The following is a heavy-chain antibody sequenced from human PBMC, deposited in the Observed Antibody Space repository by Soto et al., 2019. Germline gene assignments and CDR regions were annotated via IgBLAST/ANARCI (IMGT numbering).Heavy chain of an antibody. D-gene: IGHD3-10*01. CDR1: GGSISNGGYY. CDR3: ARVRGSGSYAAYYFDS. CDR2: IHYSGST. V-gene: IGHV4-31*03. Sequence: PSETLSLTCTVSGGSISNGGYYWNWVRQHPGKGLEWIGYIHYSGSTWYNPSLESRVTISVDTSKDQFSLKLRSVTAADTAVYYCARVRGSGSYAAYYFDSWGQGTLVTVYS. J-gene: IGHJ4*01.